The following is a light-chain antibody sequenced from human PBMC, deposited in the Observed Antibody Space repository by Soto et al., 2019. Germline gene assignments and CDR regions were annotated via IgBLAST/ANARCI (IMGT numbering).Light chain of an antibody. CDR2: GAS. Sequence: EIVMTQSPATLSVSPGERATFSCRASQSVNTNVAWYQLKPGQAPRLLIYGASIRATGIPARFSGSGSGTEYSLTISSLQSEDFGVYFCQQYDQWWTFGQGTKVEIK. CDR3: QQYDQWWT. V-gene: IGKV3-15*01. CDR1: QSVNTN. J-gene: IGKJ1*01.